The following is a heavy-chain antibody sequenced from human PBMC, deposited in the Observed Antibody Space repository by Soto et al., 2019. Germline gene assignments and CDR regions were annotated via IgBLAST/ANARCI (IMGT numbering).Heavy chain of an antibody. CDR2: ITTDKGKT. CDR3: ATRSPAFDY. J-gene: IGHJ4*02. V-gene: IGHV1-18*01. CDR1: GYTFTSYG. Sequence: QVPLVQSGPEVKKPGASVKVSFKTSGYTFTSYGISWVRQAPGQGLEWMGWITTDKGKTTYAQKFQGRVTMTTDTSTSTAYMELRSLVSDDTAVYYCATRSPAFDYWGQGTLVAVSS.